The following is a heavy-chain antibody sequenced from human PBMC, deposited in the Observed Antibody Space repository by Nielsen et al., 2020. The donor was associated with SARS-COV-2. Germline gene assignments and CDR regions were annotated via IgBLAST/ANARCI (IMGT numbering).Heavy chain of an antibody. J-gene: IGHJ6*03. CDR3: ARGHLVVVPSPILGLGTFFYSFYLDV. Sequence: SETLSLTCAVSGGSVSSNDWWTWVRQSPGKGLEWIGDVSHSGSTNYSPSHKSRFTLSMDKSRRQFSLRLASVSAADTAVYFCARGHLVVVPSPILGLGTFFYSFYLDVWGKGTTVIVSS. D-gene: IGHD2-2*02. CDR1: GGSVSSNDW. V-gene: IGHV4-4*02. CDR2: VSHSGST.